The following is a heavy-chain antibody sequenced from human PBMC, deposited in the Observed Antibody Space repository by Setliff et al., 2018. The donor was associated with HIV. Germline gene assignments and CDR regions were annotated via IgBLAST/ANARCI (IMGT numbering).Heavy chain of an antibody. Sequence: GGSLRLSCAVSGFTLTSWGIYWVRQAPGKGLVWVSRFRGDDRTTNYAHSVKGRFTFSSDNAKKTVYLQMDALRAEDTAVYYCARALYGSDSLLDSWGQGTLVTVSS. CDR1: GFTLTSWG. CDR3: ARALYGSDSLLDS. J-gene: IGHJ4*02. V-gene: IGHV3-74*01. CDR2: FRGDDRTT. D-gene: IGHD1-26*01.